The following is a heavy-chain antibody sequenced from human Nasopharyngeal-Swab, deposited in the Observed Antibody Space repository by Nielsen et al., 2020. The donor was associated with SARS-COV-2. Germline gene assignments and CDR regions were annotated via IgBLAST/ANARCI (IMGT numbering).Heavy chain of an antibody. CDR3: ARDLAELQVFAY. J-gene: IGHJ4*02. CDR2: ISAYNGNT. Sequence: ASVKVSCKAPGYTFTSYGISWVRQAPGQGLEWMGWISAYNGNTNYAQKLQGRVTMTTDTSTSTAYMELRSLRSDDTAVYYCARDLAELQVFAYWGQGTLFTVSS. CDR1: GYTFTSYG. V-gene: IGHV1-18*01. D-gene: IGHD1-26*01.